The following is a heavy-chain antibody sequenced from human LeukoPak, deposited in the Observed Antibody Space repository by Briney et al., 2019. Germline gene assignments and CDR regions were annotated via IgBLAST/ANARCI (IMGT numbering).Heavy chain of an antibody. V-gene: IGHV3-30-3*01. J-gene: IGHJ4*02. D-gene: IGHD1-7*01. Sequence: GGSLRLSCAASGFTFSDYAMHWVRQAPGKGLEWVAVISKDGSDKYYPGSVRGRFTTSRDNPKNTIYLQMDSLRAEDTAIYYCARDYWWNYDYWGQGTLVTVSS. CDR2: ISKDGSDK. CDR3: ARDYWWNYDY. CDR1: GFTFSDYA.